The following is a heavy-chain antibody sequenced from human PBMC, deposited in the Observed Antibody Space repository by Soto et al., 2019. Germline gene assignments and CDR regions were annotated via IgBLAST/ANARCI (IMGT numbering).Heavy chain of an antibody. CDR2: IYYSGST. CDR3: ATAADGHIDRTIFGVVTGAYYYGMDV. D-gene: IGHD3-3*01. J-gene: IGHJ6*02. CDR1: GGSISSSSYY. V-gene: IGHV4-39*01. Sequence: NPSETLSLTCTVSGGSISSSSYYWGWIRQPPGKGLEWIGSIYYSGSTYYNPSLKSRVTISVDTSKNQFSLKLSSVTAADTAVYYCATAADGHIDRTIFGVVTGAYYYGMDVWGQGTTVTVSS.